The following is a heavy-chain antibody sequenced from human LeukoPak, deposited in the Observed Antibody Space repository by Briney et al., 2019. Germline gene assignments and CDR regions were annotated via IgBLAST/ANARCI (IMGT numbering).Heavy chain of an antibody. V-gene: IGHV3-15*01. CDR3: FYYYDSSGYPYYFDY. J-gene: IGHJ4*02. CDR2: IKSKTDGGTT. D-gene: IGHD3-22*01. CDR1: GFTFSSYS. Sequence: GGSLRLSCAASGFTFSSYSMNWVRQAPGKGLEWVGRIKSKTDGGTTDYAAPVKGRLTISRDDSKNTLYLQMNSLKTEDTAVYYCFYYYDSSGYPYYFDYWGQGTLVTVSS.